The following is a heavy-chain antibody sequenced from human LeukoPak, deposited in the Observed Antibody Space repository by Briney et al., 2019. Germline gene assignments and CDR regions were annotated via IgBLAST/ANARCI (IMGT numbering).Heavy chain of an antibody. CDR3: ASPLFYYDSSGPGY. CDR1: GFTFSSYS. J-gene: IGHJ4*02. CDR2: ISSSSSYI. V-gene: IGHV3-21*01. Sequence: GGSLRLSCAASGFTFSSYSMNWVRQAPGKGLEWVSSISSSSSYIYYADSVKGRFTISRDNAKNSLYLQMNSLRAEDTAVYYCASPLFYYDSSGPGYWGQGTLVTVSS. D-gene: IGHD3-22*01.